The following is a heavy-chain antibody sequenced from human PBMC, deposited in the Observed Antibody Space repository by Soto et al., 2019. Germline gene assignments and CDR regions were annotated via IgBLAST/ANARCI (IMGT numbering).Heavy chain of an antibody. Sequence: ASVKVSCKASGYTFTSYGISCVRQAPGQGLEWMGWISAYNGNTNYAQKLQGRVTMTTDTSTSTAYMELRSLRSDDTAVYYCARARADYIWGSYRSIEYFQHWGQGTLVTVPS. J-gene: IGHJ1*01. CDR1: GYTFTSYG. CDR2: ISAYNGNT. D-gene: IGHD3-16*02. CDR3: ARARADYIWGSYRSIEYFQH. V-gene: IGHV1-18*01.